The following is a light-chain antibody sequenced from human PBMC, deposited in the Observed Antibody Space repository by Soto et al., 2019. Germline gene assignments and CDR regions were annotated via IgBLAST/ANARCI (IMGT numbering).Light chain of an antibody. CDR3: QQYGTTWWT. Sequence: EVVLTQSPGTLSLSPGERATLSCRASQSVNNNYLAWYQQTPGQAPRLLIYGASSRATGIPDRFSGSGSGTDFTLTIRTLEPEEFAGYYCQQYGTTWWTFGQGTKVEIK. J-gene: IGKJ1*01. V-gene: IGKV3-20*01. CDR2: GAS. CDR1: QSVNNNY.